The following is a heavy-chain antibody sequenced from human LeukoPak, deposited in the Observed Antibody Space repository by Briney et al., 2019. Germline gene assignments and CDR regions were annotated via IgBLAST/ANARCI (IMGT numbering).Heavy chain of an antibody. Sequence: GASVKVSCKASGYTFTSYDINWVRQATGQGLEWMGWMNPNSGNTGYAQKFQGRVTMTRNTSISTAYMELSSLRSEDTAVYYCAGGGGVDYGDYAGNDYWGQGTLVTVSS. J-gene: IGHJ4*02. D-gene: IGHD4-17*01. V-gene: IGHV1-8*01. CDR2: MNPNSGNT. CDR3: AGGGGVDYGDYAGNDY. CDR1: GYTFTSYD.